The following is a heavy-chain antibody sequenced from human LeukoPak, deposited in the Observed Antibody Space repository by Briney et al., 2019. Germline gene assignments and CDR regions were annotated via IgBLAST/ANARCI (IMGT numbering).Heavy chain of an antibody. D-gene: IGHD2-2*01. J-gene: IGHJ6*02. CDR3: ARTVGYCSSTSCYYYYGMDV. V-gene: IGHV4-59*08. Sequence: SETLSLTCTVSNGSISSYYWSWIRQPPGKGLEWIGYIFYSGSTNYNPSLKSRVTISVDTSKNQFSLKLSSVTAADTAVYYCARTVGYCSSTSCYYYYGMDVWGQGTTVTVSS. CDR2: IFYSGST. CDR1: NGSISSYY.